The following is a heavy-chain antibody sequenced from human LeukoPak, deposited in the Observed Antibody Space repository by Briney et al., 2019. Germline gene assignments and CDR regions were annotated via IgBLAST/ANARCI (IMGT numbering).Heavy chain of an antibody. D-gene: IGHD3-16*02. J-gene: IGHJ4*02. CDR3: ARGRPYDYVWGSYLPFDY. CDR2: INPNSGGT. Sequence: ASVKVSCKASGYTFTGYYMHWVRQAPGQGLEWMGWINPNSGGTNYAQKFQGRVTMARDTSISTAYMELSRLTSDDTAVYYCARGRPYDYVWGSYLPFDYWGQGTLVTVSS. CDR1: GYTFTGYY. V-gene: IGHV1-2*02.